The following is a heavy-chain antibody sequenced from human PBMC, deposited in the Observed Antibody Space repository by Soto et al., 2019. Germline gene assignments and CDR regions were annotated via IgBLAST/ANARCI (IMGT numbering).Heavy chain of an antibody. V-gene: IGHV4-30-2*01. Sequence: PSETLSLTCAVSGGSISSGGYSWSWIRQPPGKGLEWIGYIYRSGSTYYNPSLKSRVTISVDRSKNQFSLKLSSVTAADTAVYYCARAVAGRAGEVDYWGQGTLVTVSS. CDR1: GGSISSGGYS. J-gene: IGHJ4*02. D-gene: IGHD6-19*01. CDR2: IYRSGST. CDR3: ARAVAGRAGEVDY.